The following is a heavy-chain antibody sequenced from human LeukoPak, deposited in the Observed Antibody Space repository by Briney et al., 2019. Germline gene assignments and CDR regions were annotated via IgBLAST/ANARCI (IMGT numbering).Heavy chain of an antibody. CDR2: ISSSSSYT. V-gene: IGHV3-21*01. Sequence: PGGSLRLSCAASGFTFSSYSMNWVRQAPGKGLEWVSSISSSSSYTYYADSVKGRFTISRDNAKNSLYLQMNSLRAEDTAVYYCARGSVVVAGPFDYWGQGTLVTVSS. CDR1: GFTFSSYS. J-gene: IGHJ4*02. CDR3: ARGSVVVAGPFDY. D-gene: IGHD2-15*01.